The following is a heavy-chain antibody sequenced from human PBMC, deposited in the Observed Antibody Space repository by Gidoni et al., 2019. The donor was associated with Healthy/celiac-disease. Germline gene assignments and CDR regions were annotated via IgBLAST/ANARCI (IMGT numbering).Heavy chain of an antibody. D-gene: IGHD4-17*01. CDR1: GYTFTSYG. CDR2: ISAYNGNT. CDR3: ARDRITYGDYVGDFDY. J-gene: IGHJ4*02. V-gene: IGHV1-18*01. Sequence: QVQLVQSGAEVKKPGASVKVSCKASGYTFTSYGISWVRQAPGQGLEWMGWISAYNGNTNYAQKLQGRVTMTTDTSTRTAYMELRSLRSDDTAVYYCARDRITYGDYVGDFDYWGQGTLVTVSS.